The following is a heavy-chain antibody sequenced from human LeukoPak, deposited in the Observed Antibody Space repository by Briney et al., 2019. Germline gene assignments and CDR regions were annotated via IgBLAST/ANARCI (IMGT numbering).Heavy chain of an antibody. V-gene: IGHV4-59*01. CDR1: GGSISSYD. D-gene: IGHD6-19*01. Sequence: SETLSLTCTVSGGSISSYDWSWIRQPPGKGLEWIGYIYYSGSTNYNPSLKSRVTISVDTSKNQFSLKLSSVTAADTAVYYCARDRAYSSGWDYWGQGTLVTVSS. CDR3: ARDRAYSSGWDY. CDR2: IYYSGST. J-gene: IGHJ4*02.